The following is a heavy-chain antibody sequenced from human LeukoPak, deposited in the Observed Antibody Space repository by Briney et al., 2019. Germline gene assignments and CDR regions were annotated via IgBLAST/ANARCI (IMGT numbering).Heavy chain of an antibody. D-gene: IGHD7-27*01. Sequence: GGSLRLSCAASGFTFSSYTMSWVRQAPGKGLEWVSTITTSDGNTYYADSVKGRFTVSRDNSKNTLYLQMNSLRAEDTAVYNCAKDGGLWVSAHWGDSWGRGTLVTVSS. CDR2: ITTSDGNT. CDR3: AKDGGLWVSAHWGDS. J-gene: IGHJ4*02. V-gene: IGHV3-23*01. CDR1: GFTFSSYT.